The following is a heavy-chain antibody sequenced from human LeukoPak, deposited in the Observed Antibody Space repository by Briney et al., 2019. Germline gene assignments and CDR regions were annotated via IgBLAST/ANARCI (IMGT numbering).Heavy chain of an antibody. Sequence: GGSLRLSCAASGFTFNTYSMNWVRQAPGKGLEWVSYITNTSSTMFYAVSVKGRFTISRYNAKNSLYLQMDSLRVEDTAVYYWARDAAVVTSIRVFDYWGQGTPVIVSS. CDR3: ARDAAVVTSIRVFDY. CDR2: ITNTSSTM. CDR1: GFTFNTYS. J-gene: IGHJ4*02. D-gene: IGHD4-23*01. V-gene: IGHV3-48*01.